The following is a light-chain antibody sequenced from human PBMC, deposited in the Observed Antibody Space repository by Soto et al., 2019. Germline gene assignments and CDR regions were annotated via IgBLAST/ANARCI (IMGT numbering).Light chain of an antibody. CDR3: QVWDSSSVV. CDR1: NIGSKS. J-gene: IGLJ2*01. V-gene: IGLV3-21*02. CDR2: DDS. Sequence: SYELTQPPSVSVAPGQTARITCGGNNIGSKSVHWYQQKPGQAPVLVVYDDSDRPSGIPERFSGSNSGNTATLTISRVEDGDEADYYCQVWDSSSVVFGGGTKVTVL.